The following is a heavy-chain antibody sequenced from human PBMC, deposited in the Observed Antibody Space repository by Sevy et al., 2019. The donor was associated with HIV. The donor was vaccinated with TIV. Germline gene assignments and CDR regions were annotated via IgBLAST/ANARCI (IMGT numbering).Heavy chain of an antibody. D-gene: IGHD3-10*02. J-gene: IGHJ4*02. CDR2: FSFGCGKI. CDR1: GFTFSSYA. CDR3: AREGCSKPHDY. V-gene: IGHV3-23*01. Sequence: GGSLRLSCAASGFTFSSYAMSWVRQAPGKGMEWVSTFSFGCGKIIYADSVKGRFTISRDNSKNTLYLQMHSLRAEDTAVYYCAREGCSKPHDYWGQGTLVTVSS.